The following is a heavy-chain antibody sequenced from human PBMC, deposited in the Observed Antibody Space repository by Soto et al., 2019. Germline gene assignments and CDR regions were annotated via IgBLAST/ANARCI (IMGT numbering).Heavy chain of an antibody. CDR3: WLGKVWLGELTPYVEYGMEG. J-gene: IGHJ6*02. CDR2: IYYSGSI. CDR1: PHYVSSYY. D-gene: IGHD3-10*01. V-gene: IGHV4-59*02. Sequence: NPSETLSITFTDCPHYVSSYYCVWFRQPPGKGQECILYIYYSGSIIYLPSLKSRVTISVDPSKDQFSLMLSLVTAADPAVYYCWLGKVWLGELTPYVEYGMEGWLQ.